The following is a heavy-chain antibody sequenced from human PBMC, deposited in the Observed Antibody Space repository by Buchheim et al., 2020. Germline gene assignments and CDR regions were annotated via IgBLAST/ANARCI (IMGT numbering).Heavy chain of an antibody. Sequence: EVQLVESGGGLVQPGGSLRLSCAASGFTFSSYSMNWVRQAPGKGLEWVSYISSSSSTIYYADSVKGRFTISRDNAKKSLYLQMNSLRAEDTAVYYCARGYCSSTSCDYGMDVWGQGTT. CDR1: GFTFSSYS. CDR2: ISSSSSTI. D-gene: IGHD2-2*01. CDR3: ARGYCSSTSCDYGMDV. V-gene: IGHV3-48*01. J-gene: IGHJ6*02.